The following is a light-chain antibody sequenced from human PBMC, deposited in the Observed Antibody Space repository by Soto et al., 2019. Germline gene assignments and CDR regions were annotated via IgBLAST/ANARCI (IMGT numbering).Light chain of an antibody. J-gene: IGKJ2*01. CDR2: GAS. V-gene: IGKV3-20*01. CDR3: QQYGSSLYT. Sequence: EIVLTQSPGTLSLSPGERATLSCRASQSVSSSYLAWYQQKPGQAPRLLIYGASSRATAIPDRFSGSGSGTDFTLTISRLEPEDFAVYYCQQYGSSLYTFGHGTKLEIK. CDR1: QSVSSSY.